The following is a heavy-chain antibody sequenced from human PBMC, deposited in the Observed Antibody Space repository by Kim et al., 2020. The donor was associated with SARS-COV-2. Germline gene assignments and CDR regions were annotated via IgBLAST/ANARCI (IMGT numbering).Heavy chain of an antibody. V-gene: IGHV1-3*01. D-gene: IGHD6-19*01. CDR3: ARVGSSGWSSYYFDY. J-gene: IGHJ4*02. Sequence: QRFQGRVTITRDTSASTAYMELSSLRSEDTAVYFCARVGSSGWSSYYFDYWGQGTLVTVSS.